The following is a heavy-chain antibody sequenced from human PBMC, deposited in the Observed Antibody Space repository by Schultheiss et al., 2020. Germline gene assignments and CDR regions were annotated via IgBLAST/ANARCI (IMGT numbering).Heavy chain of an antibody. CDR2: IYPGDSDT. CDR3: ANHHYVAVLTTGAPGVY. D-gene: IGHD4/OR15-4a*01. V-gene: IGHV5-51*01. J-gene: IGHJ4*02. CDR1: GYSFTSYW. Sequence: KVSCQGSGYSFTSYWIGWVRQMPGKGLEWMGIIYPGDSDTRYNPSFQGQVTISVDKSITTAYLQWSSLKASDTAMYYCANHHYVAVLTTGAPGVYWGQGTLVTVSS.